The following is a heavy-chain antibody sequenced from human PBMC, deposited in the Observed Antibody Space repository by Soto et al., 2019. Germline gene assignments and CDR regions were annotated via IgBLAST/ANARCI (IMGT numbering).Heavy chain of an antibody. D-gene: IGHD2-15*01. CDR3: ARHFRNRGYCNGISCYESIDC. V-gene: IGHV4-39*01. CDR1: GGSFDSSDYY. Sequence: PSETLSLTCTVSGGSFDSSDYYWGWLRQPPGKGLEWIGSISYRGTTYYNPSLKSRVTISVDTSKNQFSLRLSSVTAADTAVYYCARHFRNRGYCNGISCYESIDCWGQGAQVTVSS. J-gene: IGHJ4*02. CDR2: ISYRGTT.